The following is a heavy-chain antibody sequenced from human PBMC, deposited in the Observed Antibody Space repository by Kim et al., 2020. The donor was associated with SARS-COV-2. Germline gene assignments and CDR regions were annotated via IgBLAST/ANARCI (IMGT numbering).Heavy chain of an antibody. Sequence: YYADSVQDRLTIARDNSQTTVYLQRNSLRAEDTAVYYCAKELERTVTTDDYWGQGTLVTVSS. V-gene: IGHV3-30*02. CDR3: AKELERTVTTDDY. J-gene: IGHJ4*02. D-gene: IGHD4-17*01.